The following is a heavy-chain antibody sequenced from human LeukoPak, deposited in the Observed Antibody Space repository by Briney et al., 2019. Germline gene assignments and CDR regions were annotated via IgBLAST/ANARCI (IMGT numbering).Heavy chain of an antibody. CDR2: IRSKAYGCTT. CDR3: TREKEMATINFDY. D-gene: IGHD5-24*01. Sequence: GGSLRLSCTASGFTLGDYAMSWFRQAPGKGLEWVGFIRSKAYGCTTEYAASVKGRFTISRDDSKSIAYLQMNSLKTEDTAVYYCTREKEMATINFDYWGQGTLVTVSS. CDR1: GFTLGDYA. J-gene: IGHJ4*01. V-gene: IGHV3-49*03.